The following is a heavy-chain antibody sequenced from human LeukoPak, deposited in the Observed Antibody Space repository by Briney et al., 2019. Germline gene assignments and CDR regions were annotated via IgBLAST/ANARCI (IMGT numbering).Heavy chain of an antibody. V-gene: IGHV3-73*01. CDR1: GVSFSGSA. Sequence: PGGSLKLSCAASGVSFSGSAMHWVRKPSGKGLEWLGRIRSKASGYTTAYAASVKRRITTVSEASKNMAYQLMTSLKTETTAVYYCARPYCRSTPCYEYSAFDIWGQGTMVTVSS. CDR2: IRSKASGYTT. J-gene: IGHJ3*02. D-gene: IGHD2-2*01. CDR3: ARPYCRSTPCYEYSAFDI.